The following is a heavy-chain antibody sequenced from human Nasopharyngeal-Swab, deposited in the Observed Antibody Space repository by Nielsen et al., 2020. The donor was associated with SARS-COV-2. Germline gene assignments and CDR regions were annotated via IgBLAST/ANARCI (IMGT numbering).Heavy chain of an antibody. CDR3: TRCGGGCYSGRDY. CDR2: IRSKGNNYAT. CDR1: GGSFTGFY. Sequence: GGSLRLSCSVSGGSFTGFYWNWVRQASGKGLEWVGRIRSKGNNYATAYAASVKGRFTIFRDDPTNTAYLQMNSLKTEDTAVYYCTRCGGGCYSGRDYWGQGTLVTVSS. D-gene: IGHD2-15*01. J-gene: IGHJ4*02. V-gene: IGHV3-73*01.